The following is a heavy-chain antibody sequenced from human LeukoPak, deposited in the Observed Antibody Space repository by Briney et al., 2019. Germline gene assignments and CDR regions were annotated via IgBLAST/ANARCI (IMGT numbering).Heavy chain of an antibody. CDR1: GFTFTDFA. CDR2: IGGGGVDR. J-gene: IGHJ3*01. V-gene: IGHV3-23*01. Sequence: GGSLRLSCVASGFTFTDFAMNWVRQVPGKGPEWVSHIGGGGVDREYEESVKGRFTVSRDNSRNSLYLQMNSLRGEDTAIYYCVKDSIERNGVYDAFDVWGQGTKGTVAS. D-gene: IGHD2-8*01. CDR3: VKDSIERNGVYDAFDV.